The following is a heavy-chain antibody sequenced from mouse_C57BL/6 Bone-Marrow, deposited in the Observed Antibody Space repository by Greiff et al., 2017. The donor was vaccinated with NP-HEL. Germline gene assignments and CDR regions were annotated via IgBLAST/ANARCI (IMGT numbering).Heavy chain of an antibody. J-gene: IGHJ1*03. CDR2: IHPSSGST. D-gene: IGHD1-1*01. CDR1: GYTFTSYW. Sequence: VQLQQPGAELVKPGASVKLSCKASGYTFTSYWMHWVKQRPGQGLEWIGMIHPSSGSTNYNEKFKSKATLTVDKSSSTAYMQLSSLTSEDSAVYYCAREGDYYGSSLYWYFDVWGTGTTVTVSS. V-gene: IGHV1-64*01. CDR3: AREGDYYGSSLYWYFDV.